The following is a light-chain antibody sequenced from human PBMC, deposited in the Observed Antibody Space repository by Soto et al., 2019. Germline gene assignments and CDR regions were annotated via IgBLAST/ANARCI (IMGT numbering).Light chain of an antibody. V-gene: IGKV1-5*03. J-gene: IGKJ1*01. CDR1: QSISSW. CDR3: QQYNSYSSWT. CDR2: KAS. Sequence: DIQMTQSPSTLSASVGDRVTITCRASQSISSWLAWYQQKPGKAPKVLIYKASSLESGVPSRFSGSGSGTEFTLTISSLQPDDFATYYCQQYNSYSSWTFDQGTKVEIK.